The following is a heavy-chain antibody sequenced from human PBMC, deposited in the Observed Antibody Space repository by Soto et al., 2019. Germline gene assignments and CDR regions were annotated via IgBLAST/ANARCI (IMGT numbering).Heavy chain of an antibody. V-gene: IGHV3-30*18. CDR2: ISYDGSNK. CDR3: AKDWTGA. Sequence: QVQLVESGGGVVQPGRSLRLSCAASGFTFSSYGMHWVRQAPGKGLEWVAVISYDGSNKYYADSVKGRFTISRDNSKNTLYLQMNSLRAEDTAVYYCAKDWTGAWGQGTLVTVSS. J-gene: IGHJ4*02. D-gene: IGHD3-3*01. CDR1: GFTFSSYG.